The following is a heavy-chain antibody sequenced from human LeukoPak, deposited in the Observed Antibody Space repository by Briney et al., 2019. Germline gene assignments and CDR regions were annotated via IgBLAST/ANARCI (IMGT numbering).Heavy chain of an antibody. V-gene: IGHV3-23*01. J-gene: IGHJ4*02. D-gene: IGHD6-19*01. CDR3: AKENLYGSSFDY. CDR2: ISGSGGTP. CDR1: GFTFSSFA. Sequence: GGSLRLSCAASGFTFSSFAMSWVRQAPGKGLEWVSTISGSGGTPYYADSVKGRFTISRDNSKNTLFLQMNSLRAEDTAIYYCAKENLYGSSFDYWGQGTLVTVSS.